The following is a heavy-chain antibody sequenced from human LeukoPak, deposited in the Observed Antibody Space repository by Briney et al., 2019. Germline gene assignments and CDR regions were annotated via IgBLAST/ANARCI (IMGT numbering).Heavy chain of an antibody. Sequence: GESLRLSCAASGFTFSSYWMSWVRQAPGKGLEWVANVKQDGSEKYYVDSVKGRFTISRDNAKNSLYLQMNSLRAEDTAVYYCARRDGSYPYPYYFDYWGQGTLVTVSS. V-gene: IGHV3-7*01. D-gene: IGHD1-26*01. CDR3: ARRDGSYPYPYYFDY. J-gene: IGHJ4*02. CDR1: GFTFSSYW. CDR2: VKQDGSEK.